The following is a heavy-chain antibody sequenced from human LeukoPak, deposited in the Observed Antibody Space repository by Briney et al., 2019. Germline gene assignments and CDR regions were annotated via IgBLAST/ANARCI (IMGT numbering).Heavy chain of an antibody. D-gene: IGHD4-17*01. CDR1: GFTFSSYA. CDR2: VTGSGGTT. Sequence: GGSLRLSCAASGFTFSSYAMSWVRQAPGKGLEWVSGVTGSGGTTYYADSVRGRFTISRDNSKNTLYLQMNSLRAEDTAVYYCARAITVTTRDHPWAAFYGMDVWGQGTTVTVSS. V-gene: IGHV3-23*01. CDR3: ARAITVTTRDHPWAAFYGMDV. J-gene: IGHJ6*02.